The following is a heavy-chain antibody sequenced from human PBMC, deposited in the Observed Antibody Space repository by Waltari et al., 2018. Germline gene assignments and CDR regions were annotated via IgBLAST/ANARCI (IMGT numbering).Heavy chain of an antibody. CDR1: GYTFTSYA. J-gene: IGHJ1*01. V-gene: IGHV1-3*03. Sequence: QVQLVQSGAEVKKPGASVKVSCKASGYTFTSYAMHWVRQAPGQRLEWMGWINAGNGKTKYSKEFQGRVTMTRDTSASTAYMELSSLRSEDMAVYYCSRGDLGIGWPGHFQHWVQGTLVIVSS. D-gene: IGHD2-21*02. CDR2: INAGNGKT. CDR3: SRGDLGIGWPGHFQH.